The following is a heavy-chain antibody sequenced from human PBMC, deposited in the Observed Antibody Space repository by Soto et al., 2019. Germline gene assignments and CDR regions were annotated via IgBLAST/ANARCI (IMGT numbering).Heavy chain of an antibody. CDR1: GFSFSNAW. CDR2: IKSKADGGTT. V-gene: IGHV3-15*06. D-gene: IGHD3-22*01. J-gene: IGHJ4*02. Sequence: EVQLVESGGGLVKPGGSLRLSCAASGFSFSNAWMSWVRQAPGKGLEWVGHIKSKADGGTTHYIAPVRGRFTISRDDSKDTLYLQMASLKTEDTAIYYCSSRKDYYDSSGHDYWGQGALVAVSS. CDR3: SSRKDYYDSSGHDY.